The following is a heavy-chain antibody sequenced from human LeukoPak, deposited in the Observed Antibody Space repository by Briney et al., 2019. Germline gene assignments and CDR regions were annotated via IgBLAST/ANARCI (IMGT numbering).Heavy chain of an antibody. Sequence: ASVKVSCKASGYTFTSYYMHWVRQAPGQGLEWRGIINPSGGSTSYAQKFQGRVTMTRDMSTSTVYMELSSLRSEDTAVYYCARVLAYCSGDCYRDAFDIWGQGTMVTVSS. V-gene: IGHV1-46*01. CDR2: INPSGGST. D-gene: IGHD2-21*02. CDR3: ARVLAYCSGDCYRDAFDI. CDR1: GYTFTSYY. J-gene: IGHJ3*02.